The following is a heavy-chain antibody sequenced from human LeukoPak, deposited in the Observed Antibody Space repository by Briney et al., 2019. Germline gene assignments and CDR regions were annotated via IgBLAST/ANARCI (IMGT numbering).Heavy chain of an antibody. CDR1: GFTFNSYG. CDR3: ATVAGRFYGSGSYQGLDC. V-gene: IGHV3-33*01. CDR2: IWYDGSNK. D-gene: IGHD3-10*01. Sequence: PGRSLRLSCAASGFTFNSYGMHWVRQAPGKGLEWVAVIWYDGSNKYYADSVKGRFTISRDNSKNTLYLQMNSLRAEDTAVYYCATVAGRFYGSGSYQGLDCWGQGTLVTVSS. J-gene: IGHJ4*02.